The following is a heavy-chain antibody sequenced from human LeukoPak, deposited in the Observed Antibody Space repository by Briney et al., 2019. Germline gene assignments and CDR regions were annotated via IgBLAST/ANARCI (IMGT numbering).Heavy chain of an antibody. V-gene: IGHV4-39*01. D-gene: IGHD4-17*01. CDR2: IYYSGST. CDR1: GGSISSSSYY. J-gene: IGHJ2*01. CDR3: ARHQGSNGDYPWYFDL. Sequence: PSETLSLTCTVSGGSISSSSYYWGWIRQPPGKGLEWIGSIYYSGSTYYNPSLKSRVTISVDTSKNQFSLKLSSVTAADTAVYYCARHQGSNGDYPWYFDLWGRGTLVTVSS.